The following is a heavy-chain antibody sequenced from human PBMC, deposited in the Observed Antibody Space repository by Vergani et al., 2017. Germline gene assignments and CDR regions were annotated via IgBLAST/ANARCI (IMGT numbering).Heavy chain of an antibody. CDR2: IYHSGGS. CDR3: ARTESFILRYFHWAL. V-gene: IGHV4-39*01. CDR1: GGSITSSSYS. Sequence: QLHLQESGPGLVKPSETLSLTCTVPGGSITSSSYSWGWIRQPPGKGLEWIGNIYHSGGSYYNPSLKGRVTISVDTSKNQFSLEVTSVTAADTAIYFCARTESFILRYFHWALWGQGTLVTVSS. D-gene: IGHD3-9*01. J-gene: IGHJ4*02.